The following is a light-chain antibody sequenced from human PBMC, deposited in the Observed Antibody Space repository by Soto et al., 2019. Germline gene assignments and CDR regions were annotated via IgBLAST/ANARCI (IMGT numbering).Light chain of an antibody. J-gene: IGKJ1*01. Sequence: DTQMTQSPSTLSASVGDRVTITCRASQSISTWLAWYQQRPGRAPKLLIYKASSLQSGVPSRFSGSGSGTEFTVTISSLQPDDFATYYCQQYSSSFSTFGQGTKGEIK. CDR2: KAS. CDR3: QQYSSSFST. CDR1: QSISTW. V-gene: IGKV1-5*03.